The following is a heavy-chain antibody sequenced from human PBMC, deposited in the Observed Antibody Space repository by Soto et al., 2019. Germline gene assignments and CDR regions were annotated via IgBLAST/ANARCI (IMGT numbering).Heavy chain of an antibody. J-gene: IGHJ6*02. D-gene: IGHD2-2*02. V-gene: IGHV1-18*01. CDR1: GYTFTSYG. CDR2: ISAYNGNT. Sequence: ASVKVSCKASGYTFTSYGISWVRQAPGQALEWMGWISAYNGNTNYAQKLQGRVTMTTDTSTSTAYMELRSLRSDDTAVYYCAISRYCSSTSCYIYYYYYGMDVWGQGATVTVSS. CDR3: AISRYCSSTSCYIYYYYYGMDV.